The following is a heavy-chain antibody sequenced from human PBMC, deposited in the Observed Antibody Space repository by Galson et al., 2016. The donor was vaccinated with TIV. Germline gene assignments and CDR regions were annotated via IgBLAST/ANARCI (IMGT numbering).Heavy chain of an antibody. CDR3: ASVFQSYQLDY. D-gene: IGHD5/OR15-5a*01. CDR1: GFTFRNYA. V-gene: IGHV3-23*01. J-gene: IGHJ4*02. Sequence: SLRLSCAVSGFTFRNYAMSWVRQAPGKGLEWVSMMTKTGARTDYADSVKGRFTISRDKSKNTLYLQMDSLRTADTAVYYCASVFQSYQLDYWCQGTLVTFSS. CDR2: MTKTGART.